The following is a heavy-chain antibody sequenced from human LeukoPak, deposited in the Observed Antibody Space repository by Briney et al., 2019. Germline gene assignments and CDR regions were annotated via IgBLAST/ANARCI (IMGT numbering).Heavy chain of an antibody. V-gene: IGHV1-2*02. D-gene: IGHD5-24*01. Sequence: ASVKVSCKASGYTFTGCYMHWVRQAPGQGLEWMGWINPNSGGTNYAQKFQGRVTMTRDTSISTAYMELSRLRSDDTAVYYCARARGEWLQFSTPFDYWGQGTLVTVSS. CDR2: INPNSGGT. CDR3: ARARGEWLQFSTPFDY. CDR1: GYTFTGCY. J-gene: IGHJ4*02.